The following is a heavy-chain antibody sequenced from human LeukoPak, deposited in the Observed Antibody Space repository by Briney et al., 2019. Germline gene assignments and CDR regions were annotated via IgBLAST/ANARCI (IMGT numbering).Heavy chain of an antibody. CDR3: LVFLG. Sequence: GGSLSLFCTASGFSYSRYWVCWVRQAPGKGVEYVADIKNGGSEIHYVDSVKGRFTISRDNDKNSLHLQMNSLRVEDTGVYHCLVFLGRGQGILVTVSS. D-gene: IGHD3-3*01. V-gene: IGHV3-7*01. J-gene: IGHJ4*02. CDR2: IKNGGSEI. CDR1: GFSYSRYW.